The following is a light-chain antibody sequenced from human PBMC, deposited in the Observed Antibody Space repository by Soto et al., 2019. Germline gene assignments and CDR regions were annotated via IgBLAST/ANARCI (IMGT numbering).Light chain of an antibody. V-gene: IGKV3-20*01. J-gene: IGKJ1*01. CDR3: QQYGGSPIT. CDR1: QSVSRR. CDR2: GAS. Sequence: EIVLAPSPGTLSFFPGGRAPLSCRASQSVSRRLAWYQQRPGQSPRLLISGASMRASGVPVRFIGSGSGTDFTPTITRLEPEDFAVYYCQQYGGSPITFGLGTKVDIK.